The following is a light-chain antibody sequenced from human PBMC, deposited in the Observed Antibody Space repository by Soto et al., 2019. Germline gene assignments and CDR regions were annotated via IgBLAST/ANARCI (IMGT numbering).Light chain of an antibody. J-gene: IGLJ1*01. CDR2: GSS. CDR3: QSYDSSLSGYV. V-gene: IGLV1-40*01. Sequence: QSVLTQPPSVSGAPGQRVTISCTGSSSNIGAGYDLHWYQQLPGTAPKLLIYGSSYRPTGVPDRFSGTKSGTSASLAITGLQAEGEADYYCQSYDSSLSGYVFGTGTKVTVL. CDR1: SSNIGAGYD.